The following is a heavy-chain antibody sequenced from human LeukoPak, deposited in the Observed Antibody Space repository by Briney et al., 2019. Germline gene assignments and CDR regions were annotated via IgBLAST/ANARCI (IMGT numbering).Heavy chain of an antibody. CDR3: ARDAAGLDY. J-gene: IGHJ4*02. CDR2: IKGDGTST. V-gene: IGHV3-74*01. CDR1: GFTFRNHW. Sequence: PGGSLRLSCAASGFTFRNHWMHWVRQAPGKGLVWVSRIKGDGTSTIYADSVKGQFTISRDNAKNTVYLQMNSLKDEDTGVYYCARDAAGLDYWGQGTLVTVSS. D-gene: IGHD1-14*01.